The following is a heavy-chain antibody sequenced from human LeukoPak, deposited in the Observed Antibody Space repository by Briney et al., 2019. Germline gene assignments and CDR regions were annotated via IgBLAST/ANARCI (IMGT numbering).Heavy chain of an antibody. CDR3: AKDQKSIAATGYDY. V-gene: IGHV3-23*01. J-gene: IGHJ4*02. CDR1: GFTFSSYA. D-gene: IGHD6-13*01. CDR2: ISGSGGST. Sequence: PGGSLRLSCAASGFTFSSYAMSWVRQAPGKGLEWVSAISGSGGSTYYADSVKGRFTISRDNSKNTLFLQMNSLRADDTAVYFCAKDQKSIAATGYDYWGQGTLVTVSP.